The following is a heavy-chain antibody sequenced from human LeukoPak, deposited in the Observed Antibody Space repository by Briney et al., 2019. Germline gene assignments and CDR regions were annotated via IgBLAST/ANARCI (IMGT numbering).Heavy chain of an antibody. CDR3: AKEYYYDSSGNAFDI. V-gene: IGHV3-21*01. CDR2: ISSSSSYI. CDR1: GFTFSSYS. J-gene: IGHJ3*02. Sequence: GGSLRLSCAASGFTFSSYSMNWVRQAPGKGLEWVSSISSSSSYIYYADSVKGRFTISRDNSKNTLYLQMNSLRAEDTAVYYCAKEYYYDSSGNAFDIWGQGTMVTVSS. D-gene: IGHD3-22*01.